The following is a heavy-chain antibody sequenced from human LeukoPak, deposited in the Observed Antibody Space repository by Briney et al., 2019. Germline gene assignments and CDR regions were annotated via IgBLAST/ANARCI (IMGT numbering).Heavy chain of an antibody. Sequence: GGSLRLSCAASGFTFSSYAMSWVRQAPGKGLEWVSAISGSGGSTYYADSVKGRFTISRDNSKNTLYLQMNSLSAEDTAVYYCAKLRGITFRGVIAQTHWGQGTLVTVSS. CDR2: ISGSGGST. CDR3: AKLRGITFRGVIAQTH. J-gene: IGHJ4*02. CDR1: GFTFSSYA. V-gene: IGHV3-23*01. D-gene: IGHD3-16*02.